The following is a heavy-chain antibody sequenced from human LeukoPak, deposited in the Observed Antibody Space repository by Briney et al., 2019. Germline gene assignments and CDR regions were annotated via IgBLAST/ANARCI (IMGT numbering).Heavy chain of an antibody. CDR3: ARGPSRFDP. CDR2: INHSGST. J-gene: IGHJ5*02. V-gene: IGHV4-34*01. CDR1: GGSFSGYY. Sequence: SETLSLTCAVYGGSFSGYYWSWIRQPPGKGLEWIGEINHSGSTNYNPSLKSRVTISVDTSKNQFSLKLSSVAAADTAVYYCARGPSRFDPWGQGTLVTVSS.